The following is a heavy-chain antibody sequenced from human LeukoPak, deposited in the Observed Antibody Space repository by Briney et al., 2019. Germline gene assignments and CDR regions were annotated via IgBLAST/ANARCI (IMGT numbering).Heavy chain of an antibody. Sequence: GGSLRLSCAASGFTFSSYAITWVRQAPGRGLEWVSTISGSGGSTYYADSVKGRFTISRDNSKNTLYLQMNSLRAEDTAVYYCARDLCSGGSCYNGYFDYWGQGTLVTVSS. D-gene: IGHD2-15*01. V-gene: IGHV3-23*01. J-gene: IGHJ4*02. CDR1: GFTFSSYA. CDR3: ARDLCSGGSCYNGYFDY. CDR2: ISGSGGST.